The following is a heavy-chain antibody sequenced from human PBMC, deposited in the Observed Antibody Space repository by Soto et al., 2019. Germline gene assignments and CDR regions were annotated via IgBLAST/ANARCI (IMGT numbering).Heavy chain of an antibody. CDR3: ARDQVIAAGTCDY. CDR2: ISGSSGTI. J-gene: IGHJ4*02. Sequence: LRLSDAASGXTFSTYSMNWVRQAPGKGLEWVSYISGSSGTIYYADSVKGRFTISRDNAKNSLYLQMNSLRDEDTAVYYCARDQVIAAGTCDYWGQGTLVTVSS. CDR1: GXTFSTYS. D-gene: IGHD6-13*01. V-gene: IGHV3-48*02.